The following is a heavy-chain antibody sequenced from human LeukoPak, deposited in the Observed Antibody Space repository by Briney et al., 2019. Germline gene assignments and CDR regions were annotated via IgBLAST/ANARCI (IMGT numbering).Heavy chain of an antibody. CDR1: GYTFTDYY. CDR3: AREKNGGNFDY. Sequence: ASVKVSCKASGYTFTDYYMHWVRQAPGQGLEWMGWINLNSGATVYVQKFQGRVTVTRDTSISTAYMGLSRLTSDDTAVYYCAREKNGGNFDYWGQGTLVTVSS. CDR2: INLNSGAT. J-gene: IGHJ4*02. D-gene: IGHD4-23*01. V-gene: IGHV1-2*02.